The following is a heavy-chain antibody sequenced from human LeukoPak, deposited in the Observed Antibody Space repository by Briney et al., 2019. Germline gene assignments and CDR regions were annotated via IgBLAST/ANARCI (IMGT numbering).Heavy chain of an antibody. J-gene: IGHJ4*02. CDR2: IKQDGSEK. CDR1: GFTFSSYW. Sequence: GGSLRLSCAASGFTFSSYWMSWVRQAPGKGPEWVANIKQDGSEKYYMDSVKGRFTISRDNAKNSLYLQMNSLRAEDTAVYYRARFPRSGSYYRDYFDYWGQGTLVTVSS. CDR3: ARFPRSGSYYRDYFDY. D-gene: IGHD3-10*01. V-gene: IGHV3-7*03.